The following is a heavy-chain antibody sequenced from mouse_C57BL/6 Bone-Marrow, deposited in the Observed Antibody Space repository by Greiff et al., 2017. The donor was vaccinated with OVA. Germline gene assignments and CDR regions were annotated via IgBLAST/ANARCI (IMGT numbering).Heavy chain of an antibody. V-gene: IGHV1-80*01. CDR2: IYPGDGDT. D-gene: IGHD2-3*01. CDR3: ARGRWLLRAMDY. CDR1: GYAFSSYW. Sequence: QVQLQQSGAELVKPGASVKISCKASGYAFSSYWMNWVKQRPGKGLEWIGQIYPGDGDTNYNGKFKGKATLTADKSSSTAYMQLSSLTSEDSAVYFCARGRWLLRAMDYWGQGTSVTVSS. J-gene: IGHJ4*01.